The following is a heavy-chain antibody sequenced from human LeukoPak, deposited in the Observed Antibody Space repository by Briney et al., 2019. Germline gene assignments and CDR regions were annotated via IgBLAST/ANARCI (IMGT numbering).Heavy chain of an antibody. CDR1: GYSFSTYW. CDR2: IYPDDSGT. J-gene: IGHJ4*02. D-gene: IGHD2-2*01. Sequence: GESLKISCQSSGYSFSTYWIAWVRQMPGKGLEWMGIIYPDDSGTRYNPSFQGHVTISADNSISTAYLQWSSLKASDSAIYYCARRHCTSDACYAIDFWGQGTLVTVSS. V-gene: IGHV5-51*01. CDR3: ARRHCTSDACYAIDF.